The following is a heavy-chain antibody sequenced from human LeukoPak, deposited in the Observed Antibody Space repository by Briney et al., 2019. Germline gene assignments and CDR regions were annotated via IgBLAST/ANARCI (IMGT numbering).Heavy chain of an antibody. V-gene: IGHV1-69*05. Sequence: SVKVSCKASGGTFSSYAISWVRQAPGQGLEWMGGIIPIFGTANYAQKFQGRVTITTDESTSTAYMELSSLRSEDTAVYYCAKSDLAYCGGDCYSVGAFDIWGQGTMVAVSS. D-gene: IGHD2-21*02. CDR3: AKSDLAYCGGDCYSVGAFDI. J-gene: IGHJ3*02. CDR1: GGTFSSYA. CDR2: IIPIFGTA.